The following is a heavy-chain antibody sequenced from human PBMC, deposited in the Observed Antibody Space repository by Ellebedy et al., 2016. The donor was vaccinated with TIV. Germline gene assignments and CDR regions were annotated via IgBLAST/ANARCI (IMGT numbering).Heavy chain of an antibody. CDR2: IKQDGSEK. CDR3: AREPFDS. V-gene: IGHV3-7*03. Sequence: PGGSLRLSCVVSGFTFSSYWMSRVRQAPGKGLEWVANIKQDGSEKSYVDSVKGRFTISRDNGKNSLYLQMNSLRAEDTALYYCAREPFDSWGQGTLVTVSS. CDR1: GFTFSSYW. J-gene: IGHJ4*02.